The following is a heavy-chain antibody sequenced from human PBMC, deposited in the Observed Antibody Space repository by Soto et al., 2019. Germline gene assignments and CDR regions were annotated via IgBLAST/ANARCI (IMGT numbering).Heavy chain of an antibody. J-gene: IGHJ6*02. CDR2: ISSSSSTI. Sequence: EVQLVESGGGLVQPGGSLRLSCAASGFTSSSYSMNWVRQAPGKGLEWVSYISSSSSTIYYADSVKGRFTISRVNAKNSLYLQMNSLRDEDTAVYYCAREWGFLEWSGGYYYGMDVWGQGTTVTVSS. CDR1: GFTSSSYS. D-gene: IGHD3-3*01. V-gene: IGHV3-48*02. CDR3: AREWGFLEWSGGYYYGMDV.